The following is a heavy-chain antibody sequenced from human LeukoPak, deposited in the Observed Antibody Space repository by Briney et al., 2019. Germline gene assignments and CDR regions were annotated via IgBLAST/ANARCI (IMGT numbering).Heavy chain of an antibody. Sequence: SETLSLTCAVYGGSFSGYYWSWIRQTPGKGLEWIGEINHSGSTNYNPSLKSRVTISVDTSKNQFSLKLSSVTAADTAVYYCARRAPGRNYFDYWGQGTLVTVSS. J-gene: IGHJ4*02. V-gene: IGHV4-34*01. CDR1: GGSFSGYY. CDR2: INHSGST. CDR3: ARRAPGRNYFDY.